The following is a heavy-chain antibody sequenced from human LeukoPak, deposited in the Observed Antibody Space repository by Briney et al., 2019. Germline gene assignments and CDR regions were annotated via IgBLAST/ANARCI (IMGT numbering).Heavy chain of an antibody. CDR1: GYTFTGYY. CDR3: AXXXXPXXXMVYXXRXDWFDP. V-gene: IGHV1-2*02. Sequence: ASVKVSCKASGYTFTGYYMHWVRQAPGQGLEWMGWINPNSGGTNYAXKFQGRVTMTRDTSISTAYMELSRLRSDDTAVYYCAXXXXPXXXMVYXXRXDWFDPWGQGTLVTVSS. J-gene: IGHJ5*02. D-gene: IGHD2-8*01. CDR2: INPNSGGT.